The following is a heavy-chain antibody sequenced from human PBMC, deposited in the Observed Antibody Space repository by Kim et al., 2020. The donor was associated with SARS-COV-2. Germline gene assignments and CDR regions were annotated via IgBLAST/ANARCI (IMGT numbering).Heavy chain of an antibody. J-gene: IGHJ4*02. CDR1: GFTFSTYA. V-gene: IGHV3-23*01. CDR3: ATRSAGRTFVY. D-gene: IGHD6-19*01. Sequence: GGSLRLSCAASGFTFSTYAMTWVRQAPGKGLEWVSSISDSGGLTAYADSVKDQFTISRDNSKNTLYLQMNSLRAEDTAVYYCATRSAGRTFVYWGQG. CDR2: ISDSGGLT.